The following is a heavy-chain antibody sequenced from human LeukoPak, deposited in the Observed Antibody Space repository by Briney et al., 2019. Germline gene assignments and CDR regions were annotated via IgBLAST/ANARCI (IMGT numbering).Heavy chain of an antibody. J-gene: IGHJ6*03. V-gene: IGHV3-20*04. CDR2: INWNGGST. CDR1: GFTFDDYG. D-gene: IGHD3-3*01. CDR3: ARAPYAGIWSGYPNPLGYYMDV. Sequence: GGSQRLSCAASGFTFDDYGMSWVRQAPGKGLEWVSGINWNGGSTGYADSVKGRFTISRDNAKNSLYLQMNSLRAEDTALYYCARAPYAGIWSGYPNPLGYYMDVWGKGTTVTVSS.